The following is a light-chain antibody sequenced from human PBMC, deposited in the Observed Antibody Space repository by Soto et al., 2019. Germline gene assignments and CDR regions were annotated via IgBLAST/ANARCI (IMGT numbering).Light chain of an antibody. CDR2: DAS. J-gene: IGKJ2*01. V-gene: IGKV3-20*01. CDR1: QSVDSNY. Sequence: EIVLTQSPDTLSLSPGERATLSCRASQSVDSNYLAWYQQKPGQAPRVLIYDASIRATGIPDRFSGSGSGTDFTLTISRLEPEDFAVYYCQQYDNSPGYTFGQGTKVDIK. CDR3: QQYDNSPGYT.